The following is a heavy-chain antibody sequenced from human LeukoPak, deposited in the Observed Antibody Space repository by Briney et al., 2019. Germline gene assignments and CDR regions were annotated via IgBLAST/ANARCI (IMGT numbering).Heavy chain of an antibody. CDR3: ARDPTIFGVVIIEHYFDY. V-gene: IGHV1-2*02. CDR2: INPNSGGT. D-gene: IGHD3-3*01. CDR1: GYTFTGYY. Sequence: ASVKVSCKASGYTFTGYYMHWVRQAPGQGLEWMGWINPNSGGTNYAQKFQGRVTMTRDTSISTAYMELSRLRSDDTAVYYCARDPTIFGVVIIEHYFDYWGQGTLVTVSS. J-gene: IGHJ4*02.